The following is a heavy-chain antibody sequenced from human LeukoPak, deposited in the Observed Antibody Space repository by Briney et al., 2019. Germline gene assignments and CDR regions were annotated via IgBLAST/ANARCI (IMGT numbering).Heavy chain of an antibody. CDR2: ISAYNGNT. Sequence: GASVKVSCKASGYTFTSYGISWVRQAPGQGLEWMGWISAYNGNTNYAQKLQGRVTMTTDTSTSTAYMELRSPRSDDTAVYYCARGYSSGWYSGWYFDLWGRGTLVTVSS. V-gene: IGHV1-18*01. J-gene: IGHJ2*01. D-gene: IGHD6-19*01. CDR3: ARGYSSGWYSGWYFDL. CDR1: GYTFTSYG.